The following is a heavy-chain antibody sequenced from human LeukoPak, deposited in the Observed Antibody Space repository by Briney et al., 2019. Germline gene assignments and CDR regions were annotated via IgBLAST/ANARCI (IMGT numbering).Heavy chain of an antibody. CDR3: ARDVTPATL. J-gene: IGHJ4*02. CDR2: IRSSGST. CDR1: GGSINTNY. D-gene: IGHD3-16*01. V-gene: IGHV4-59*01. Sequence: SETLSLTCTVSGGSINTNYWSWIRQAPGKGLEWIGYIRSSGSTNYNPSLKSRVTISMDTSKNQFSLQLSSVTAADTAVYYCARDVTPATLWGQGTLVTVSS.